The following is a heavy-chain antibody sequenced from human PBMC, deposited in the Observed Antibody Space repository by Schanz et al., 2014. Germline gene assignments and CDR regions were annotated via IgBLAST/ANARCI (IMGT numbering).Heavy chain of an antibody. D-gene: IGHD3-10*01. CDR3: ATNSPFRMVRGSNAFDA. CDR2: INPSSGTT. Sequence: QVQLVQSGAEVKKPGSSVKVSCKASGYTFTTYYIHWVRQAPGQGLEWMGKINPSSGTTRIAQNFQGRLTVTRDTSTSTVNMELSGLRSGDTAVYYCATNSPFRMVRGSNAFDAWGQGTMVTVSS. V-gene: IGHV1-46*03. CDR1: GYTFTTYY. J-gene: IGHJ3*01.